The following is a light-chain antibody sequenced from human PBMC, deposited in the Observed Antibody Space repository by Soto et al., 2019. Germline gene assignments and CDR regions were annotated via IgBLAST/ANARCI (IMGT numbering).Light chain of an antibody. Sequence: QSVLTQPGSVYGSPGQSITISCTRTSSDVGNYNLVSWYQHYPGKAPKLMIFEVSKRPSGVSNRFSGSKSGNTASLTISGLQAEDEADYFCCSYAGSSSYVFGTGTKVTV. J-gene: IGLJ1*01. V-gene: IGLV2-23*02. CDR1: SSDVGNYNL. CDR3: CSYAGSSSYV. CDR2: EVS.